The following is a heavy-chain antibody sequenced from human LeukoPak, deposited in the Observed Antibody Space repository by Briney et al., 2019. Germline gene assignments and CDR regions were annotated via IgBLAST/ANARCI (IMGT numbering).Heavy chain of an antibody. V-gene: IGHV3-23*01. CDR1: GFTFSSYA. J-gene: IGHJ4*02. CDR2: ISGSGGST. CDR3: AKAVRWELTDYFDY. D-gene: IGHD1-26*01. Sequence: GGSLRLSCAASGFTFSSYAMSWVRQAPGKGLEWVSAISGSGGSTYYADSVKGRFTISRDNSKNTPYLQMDSLRAEDTAVYYCAKAVRWELTDYFDYWGQGTLVTVSS.